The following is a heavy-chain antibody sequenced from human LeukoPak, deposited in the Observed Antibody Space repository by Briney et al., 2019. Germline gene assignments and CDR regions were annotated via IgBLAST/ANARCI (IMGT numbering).Heavy chain of an antibody. CDR1: GYNFATYW. CDR3: ARHRWTDLAYFDYMDV. D-gene: IGHD3/OR15-3a*01. V-gene: IGHV5-51*01. Sequence: GESLKISCKASGYNFATYWIAWVRQMPGKVLEWVAIIFPADSETKYSPSFRGQVTISADKSISTAYLQWSSLKASDTAMYYCARHRWTDLAYFDYMDVWGKGTTITVSS. CDR2: IFPADSET. J-gene: IGHJ6*03.